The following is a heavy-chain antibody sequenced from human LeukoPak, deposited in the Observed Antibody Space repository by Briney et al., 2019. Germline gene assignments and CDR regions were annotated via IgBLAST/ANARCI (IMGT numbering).Heavy chain of an antibody. CDR3: ARALELLHWIFDY. Sequence: GASVKVSCKASGYTLTGYYMHWVRQAPGQGLEWMGWINPNSGGTNYAQKFQGRVTMTRDTSISTAYMELSRLRSDDTAVYYCARALELLHWIFDYWGQGTLVTVSS. CDR1: GYTLTGYY. D-gene: IGHD1-7*01. CDR2: INPNSGGT. J-gene: IGHJ4*02. V-gene: IGHV1-2*02.